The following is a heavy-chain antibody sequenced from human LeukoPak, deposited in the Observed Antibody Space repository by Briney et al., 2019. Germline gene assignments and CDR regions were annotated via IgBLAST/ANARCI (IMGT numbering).Heavy chain of an antibody. CDR3: AITSYYDFWSGYNWFDP. CDR1: GGSLSGYY. D-gene: IGHD3-3*01. J-gene: IGHJ5*02. Sequence: SETLPLTCAVYGGSLSGYYWSWIRQPPGKGLEWIGEINHSGSTNYNPSLKSRVTISVDTSKNQFSLQLSSVTAADTAVYYCAITSYYDFWSGYNWFDPWGQGTLVTVSS. CDR2: INHSGST. V-gene: IGHV4-34*01.